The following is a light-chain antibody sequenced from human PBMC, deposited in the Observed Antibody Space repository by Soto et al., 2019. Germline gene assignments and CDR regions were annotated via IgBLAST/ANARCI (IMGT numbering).Light chain of an antibody. CDR3: QQRNGWPRT. CDR1: QSVSSSY. J-gene: IGKJ1*01. Sequence: EIVLTQSPGTLSLSPGERATLSCRASQSVSSSYLAWYQQKPGQAPRLLIYGASSRATGIPDRFSGSGSGTDFTLTISSLEPEDFAVYYCQQRNGWPRTFGQGTKVEIK. V-gene: IGKV3D-20*02. CDR2: GAS.